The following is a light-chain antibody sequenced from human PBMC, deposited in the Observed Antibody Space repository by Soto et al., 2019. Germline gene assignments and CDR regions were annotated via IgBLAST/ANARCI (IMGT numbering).Light chain of an antibody. CDR3: QQYGVSPFT. V-gene: IGKV3-20*01. CDR2: GVS. J-gene: IGKJ3*01. CDR1: QSVSLNY. Sequence: EIVLTQSPGTLSLSPGEGATLSCRASQSVSLNYLAWYQHKPGQAPRLLISGVSRRATGIPDRFGGSGSGTDFTLTISRLEPADFAVYYCQQYGVSPFTFGPGTKVEMK.